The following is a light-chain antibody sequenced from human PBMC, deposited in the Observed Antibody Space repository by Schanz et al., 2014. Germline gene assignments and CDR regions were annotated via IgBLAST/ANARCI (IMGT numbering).Light chain of an antibody. CDR1: QGISSH. V-gene: IGKV1-9*01. Sequence: DIQMTQSPSSLSASVGDRVTITCRASQGISSHLAWYQQKPGKAPKLLIYGASTLQIGVPSRFSGSGSGTDFTLAISSLQPEDFANYYCQQVNGYVGTFGQGTKVEIK. CDR3: QQVNGYVGT. J-gene: IGKJ1*01. CDR2: GAS.